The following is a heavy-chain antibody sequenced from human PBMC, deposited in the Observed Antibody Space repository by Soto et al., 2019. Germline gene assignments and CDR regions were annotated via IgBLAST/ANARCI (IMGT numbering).Heavy chain of an antibody. CDR2: IYYSGST. Sequence: PSETLSLTCTVSGGSISSYYWSWIRQPTGKGLEWIGYIYYSGSTNYNPSLKSRVTISVDTSKNQFSLKLSSVTAADTAVYYCARGDPLLWFGEKVYYGMDVWGQGTTVTVSS. D-gene: IGHD3-10*01. J-gene: IGHJ6*02. CDR3: ARGDPLLWFGEKVYYGMDV. V-gene: IGHV4-59*01. CDR1: GGSISSYY.